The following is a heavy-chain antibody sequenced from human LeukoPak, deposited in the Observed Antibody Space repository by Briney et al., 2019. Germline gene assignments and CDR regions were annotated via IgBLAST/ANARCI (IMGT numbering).Heavy chain of an antibody. J-gene: IGHJ4*02. V-gene: IGHV1-2*02. Sequence: ASVKVSCKASGHTFTGYYMHWVRQAPGQGLEWLGWISPNSGVTNYAQKFQGRITMTRDTSITTVYMELSSLTSDDTAVYYCARGDTMVRGVIMWYFDYWGQGTLVTVSS. CDR2: ISPNSGVT. D-gene: IGHD3-10*01. CDR3: ARGDTMVRGVIMWYFDY. CDR1: GHTFTGYY.